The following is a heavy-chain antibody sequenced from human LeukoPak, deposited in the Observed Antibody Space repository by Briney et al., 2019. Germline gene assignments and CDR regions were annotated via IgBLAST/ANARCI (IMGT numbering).Heavy chain of an antibody. CDR1: GYTYTQYQ. V-gene: IGHV1-2*02. J-gene: IGHJ6*03. CDR2: INPNSGGT. CDR3: ARAGRGLQWLVYYYMDV. D-gene: IGHD6-19*01. Sequence: ASVTVSCMCSGYTYTQYQMHWVGQPGGQGGEGMGWINPNSGGTNYAQTFQGRVTMTRDTSISTAYMELSRLRSDDTAVYYCARAGRGLQWLVYYYMDVWGKGTTVTVSS.